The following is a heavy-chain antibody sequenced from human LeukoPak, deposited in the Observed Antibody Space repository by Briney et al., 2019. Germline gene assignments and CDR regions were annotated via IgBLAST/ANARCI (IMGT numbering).Heavy chain of an antibody. Sequence: ASVMVSCKASGYTFTSCGISWVREAPGQGLEGMGWISAYSGNTNYAQKLQGRVTMTTDTSTSTAYMELRSLGADDAVVYYCAGFRVTAIPGSDYWGQGTLVTVSS. D-gene: IGHD2-21*02. CDR2: ISAYSGNT. CDR1: GYTFTSCG. V-gene: IGHV1-18*01. J-gene: IGHJ4*02. CDR3: AGFRVTAIPGSDY.